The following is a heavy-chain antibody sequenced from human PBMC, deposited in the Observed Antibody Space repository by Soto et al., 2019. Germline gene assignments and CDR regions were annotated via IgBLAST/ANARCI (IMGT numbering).Heavy chain of an antibody. J-gene: IGHJ6*02. CDR2: ISYDGSNK. V-gene: IGHV3-30-3*01. CDR3: ARDGATVTTLGLGMDV. CDR1: GFTFSSYA. D-gene: IGHD4-4*01. Sequence: QVQLVESGGGVVQPGRSLRLSCAASGFTFSSYAMHWVRQAPGKGLEWVAVISYDGSNKYYADSVKGRFTISRDNSKNTLYLQMNSLRAEDTAVYYCARDGATVTTLGLGMDVWGQGTTVTVSS.